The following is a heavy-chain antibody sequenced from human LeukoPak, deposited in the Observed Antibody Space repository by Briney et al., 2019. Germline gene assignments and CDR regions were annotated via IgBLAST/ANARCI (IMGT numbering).Heavy chain of an antibody. V-gene: IGHV1-8*01. D-gene: IGHD2-2*01. CDR1: GYTFTSYD. CDR2: MNPNSGNT. J-gene: IGHJ6*03. CDR3: AREKYRLPHYYYYYMDV. Sequence: ASVKVSCKASGYTFTSYDINWVRQATGQGLEWMGWMNPNSGNTGYAQKFQGRVTMTRNTSISTAYMELSSLRSEDTAVYYCAREKYRLPHYYYYYMDVWGKGTTVTVSS.